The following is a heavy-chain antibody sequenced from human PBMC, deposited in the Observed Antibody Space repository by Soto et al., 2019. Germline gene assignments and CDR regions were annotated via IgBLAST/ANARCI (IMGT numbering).Heavy chain of an antibody. CDR2: ISSSGSTI. J-gene: IGHJ5*02. D-gene: IGHD4-17*01. CDR3: SRGCGRSPPLDYGPAP. V-gene: IGHV3-48*03. Sequence: GRSVRLPCXASGFTFSSYEMNCIRQAPGKGLEWVSYISSSGSTIYYADSVKGRFTISRENAKNSLYLQMNSLRAEDTAVYYRSRGCGRSPPLDYGPAPWGQGTLVTVSS. CDR1: GFTFSSYE.